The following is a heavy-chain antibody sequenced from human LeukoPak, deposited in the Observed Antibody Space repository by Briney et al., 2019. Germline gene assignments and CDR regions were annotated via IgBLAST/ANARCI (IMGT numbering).Heavy chain of an antibody. Sequence: GGSLRLSCAASGFTFSSYGMHWVRQAPGKGLEWVAVIWYDGSNKYYADSVKGRFTISRDNSKNTLYLQMNSLRAEDTAVYYCARRGGRAYCSGGSCYPTYYFDYWGQGTLVTVSS. D-gene: IGHD2-15*01. CDR2: IWYDGSNK. CDR1: GFTFSSYG. CDR3: ARRGGRAYCSGGSCYPTYYFDY. V-gene: IGHV3-33*01. J-gene: IGHJ4*02.